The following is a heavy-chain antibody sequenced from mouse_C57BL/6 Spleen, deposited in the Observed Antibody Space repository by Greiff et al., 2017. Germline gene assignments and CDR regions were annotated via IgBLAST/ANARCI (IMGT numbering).Heavy chain of an antibody. Sequence: VQLQQSGPELVKPGASVKISCKASGYTFTDYYINWVKQRPGQGLAWIGWIYPGSGNTKYNEKFKGKVTLAVDTSSSTAYMQLSSLTSEDSAVYFCAREGAGYFDYWGQGTTLTVSS. J-gene: IGHJ2*01. CDR2: IYPGSGNT. D-gene: IGHD3-3*01. CDR1: GYTFTDYY. V-gene: IGHV1-84*01. CDR3: AREGAGYFDY.